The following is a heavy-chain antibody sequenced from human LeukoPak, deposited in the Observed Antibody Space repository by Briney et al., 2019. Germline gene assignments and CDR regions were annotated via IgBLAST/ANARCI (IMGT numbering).Heavy chain of an antibody. J-gene: IGHJ4*02. Sequence: GGSLRLSCAASGFNFNNYVMHWVRQAPGKGLEWVTEISFDGRKKTYVDSVKGRFTISRDSPKNTVYLQMDSLRAEDTAVYYCASPSRDGYNFVYWGQGTLVTVSS. V-gene: IGHV3-30*03. CDR2: ISFDGRKK. D-gene: IGHD5-24*01. CDR3: ASPSRDGYNFVY. CDR1: GFNFNNYV.